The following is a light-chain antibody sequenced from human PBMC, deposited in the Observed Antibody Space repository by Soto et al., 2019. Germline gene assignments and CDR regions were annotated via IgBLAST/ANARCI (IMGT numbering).Light chain of an antibody. J-gene: IGKJ1*01. CDR2: GAS. CDR3: QHYNSYSEA. CDR1: QSVAANY. V-gene: IGKV3-15*01. Sequence: EIVLTQSPGTLSLSPGERATLSCRASQSVAANYLAWYQQKPGQAPRLLIYGASTRATGIPARFSGSGSGTEFTLTISSLQPDDFATYYCQHYNSYSEAFGQGTKVDI.